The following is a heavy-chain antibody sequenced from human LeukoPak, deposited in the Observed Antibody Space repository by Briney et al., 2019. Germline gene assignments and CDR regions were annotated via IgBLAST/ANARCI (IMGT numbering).Heavy chain of an antibody. J-gene: IGHJ4*02. CDR2: ISSSSSTK. CDR3: ARDGIVGANDY. V-gene: IGHV3-48*04. D-gene: IGHD1-26*01. CDR1: GFTFSSYS. Sequence: GGSLRLSCAASGFTFSSYSMNWVRQAPGKGLEWVSYISSSSSTKYYADSVKGRFTISRDNAKNSLYLQMNSLRAEDTAVYYCARDGIVGANDYWGQGTLVTVSS.